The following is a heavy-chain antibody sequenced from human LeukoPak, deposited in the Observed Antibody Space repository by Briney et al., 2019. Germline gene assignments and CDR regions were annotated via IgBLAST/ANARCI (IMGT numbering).Heavy chain of an antibody. CDR2: IYYSGST. Sequence: PSETLSLTCTVSGGSISSGGYYWSWIRQHPGKGLEWIGYIYYSGSTYYNPSLKSRVTISVDTSKNQFSLKLSSVTAADTAVYYCARGPIIYNHYYHKGYYFDYWGQGTLVTVSS. V-gene: IGHV4-31*03. J-gene: IGHJ4*02. CDR1: GGSISSGGYY. CDR3: ARGPIIYNHYYHKGYYFDY. D-gene: IGHD3-22*01.